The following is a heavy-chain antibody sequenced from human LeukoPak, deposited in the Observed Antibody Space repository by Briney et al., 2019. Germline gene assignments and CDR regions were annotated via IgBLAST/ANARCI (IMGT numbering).Heavy chain of an antibody. CDR3: ARESGYSYGASFDY. V-gene: IGHV3-53*01. D-gene: IGHD5-18*01. Sequence: RGSLRLSCAASGFIVSSNYMNWVRQAPGKGLEWVSVIYSGGSTYYADSVEGRFTISRDNSKNTLYLQMNSLRAEDTAVYYCARESGYSYGASFDYWGQGTLVTVSS. CDR2: IYSGGST. CDR1: GFIVSSNY. J-gene: IGHJ4*02.